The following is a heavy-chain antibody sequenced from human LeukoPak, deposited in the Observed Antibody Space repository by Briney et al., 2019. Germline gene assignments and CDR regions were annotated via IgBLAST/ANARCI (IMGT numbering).Heavy chain of an antibody. J-gene: IGHJ4*02. Sequence: VSCKAXXYTFTXXGISWVRQAPGQGLEWMGWISAYNGNTNYAQKLQGRVTMTTDTSTSTAYMELRSLRSDDTAVYYCARDSSGWYAYWGQGTLVTVSS. D-gene: IGHD6-19*01. CDR3: ARDSSGWYAY. V-gene: IGHV1-18*01. CDR2: ISAYNGNT. CDR1: XYTFTXXG.